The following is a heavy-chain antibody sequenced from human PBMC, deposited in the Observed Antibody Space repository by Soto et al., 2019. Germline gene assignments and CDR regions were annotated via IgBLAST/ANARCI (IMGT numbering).Heavy chain of an antibody. CDR2: ISGGGDTT. V-gene: IGHV3-23*01. CDR1: EFTFNNYA. Sequence: VQLLESGGGLVQPGGSLRLSCAASEFTFNNYAMTWVRQAPGKGLEWVSAISGGGDTTSYADSVKGRFTVSRDGSKNTLYLQMSSLRAEDTALYYCAKGRGGSGSLTPRVDFWGQGTLVTVSS. J-gene: IGHJ4*02. D-gene: IGHD3-10*01. CDR3: AKGRGGSGSLTPRVDF.